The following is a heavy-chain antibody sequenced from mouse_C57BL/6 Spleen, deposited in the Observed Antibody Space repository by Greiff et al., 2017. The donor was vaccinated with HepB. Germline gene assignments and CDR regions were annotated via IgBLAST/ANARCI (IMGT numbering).Heavy chain of an antibody. CDR2: ISSGSSTI. CDR1: GFTFSDYG. CDR3: ATGDYDYAMDY. J-gene: IGHJ4*01. V-gene: IGHV5-17*01. D-gene: IGHD2-4*01. Sequence: EVKLVESGGGLVKPGGSLKLSCAASGFTFSDYGMHWVRQAPEKGLEWVAYISSGSSTIYYADTVKGRYTISRDNAKNTLFLQMTSLRSEDTAMYYCATGDYDYAMDYWGQGTSVTVSS.